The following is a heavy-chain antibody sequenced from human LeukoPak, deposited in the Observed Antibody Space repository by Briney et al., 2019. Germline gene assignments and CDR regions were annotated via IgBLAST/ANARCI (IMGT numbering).Heavy chain of an antibody. V-gene: IGHV3-7*01. CDR2: IKQDGSDK. CDR3: ERGGYYGSGSYYGR. Sequence: GGSLRLSCEAAGFTASSYTMNWVRQAPGKGLEWVANIKQDGSDKYYVDSVKGRLTISRDNAKNSLYLQLNSLRAEDTAVCYCERGGYYGSGSYYGRWGQGTLVTVSS. CDR1: GFTASSYT. J-gene: IGHJ4*02. D-gene: IGHD3-10*01.